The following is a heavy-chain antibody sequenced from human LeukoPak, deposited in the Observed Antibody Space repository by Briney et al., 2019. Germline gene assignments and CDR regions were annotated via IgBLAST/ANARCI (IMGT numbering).Heavy chain of an antibody. D-gene: IGHD4-11*01. Sequence: GGSLRLSCAASGFTFSDYYMSWIRQAPGKGLEWVSYISSSGSTIYYADSVKGRFTISRDNAKNSLYLQMNSLRAEDTAAYYCARDEGILAYSNYGFDYWGQGTLVTVSS. J-gene: IGHJ4*02. CDR3: ARDEGILAYSNYGFDY. CDR2: ISSSGSTI. V-gene: IGHV3-11*01. CDR1: GFTFSDYY.